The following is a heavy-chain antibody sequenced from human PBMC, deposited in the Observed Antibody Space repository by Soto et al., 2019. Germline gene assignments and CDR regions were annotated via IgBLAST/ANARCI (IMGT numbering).Heavy chain of an antibody. D-gene: IGHD3-10*01. Sequence: GASVKVSCKASGYTFTSYGTSWVRQAPGQGLEWMGWISAYNGNTNYAQKLQGRVTMTTDTSTSTAYMELRSLRSDDTAVYYCARDEMEEITMVRGAIYGMDVWGQGTTVIVSS. CDR2: ISAYNGNT. V-gene: IGHV1-18*01. CDR3: ARDEMEEITMVRGAIYGMDV. CDR1: GYTFTSYG. J-gene: IGHJ6*02.